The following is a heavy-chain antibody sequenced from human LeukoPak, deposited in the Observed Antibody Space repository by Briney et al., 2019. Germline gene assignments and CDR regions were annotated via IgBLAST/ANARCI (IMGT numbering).Heavy chain of an antibody. J-gene: IGHJ5*02. Sequence: GGSLRLSCAAPGITVSSTYMSWVRQAPGKGLEWVSNIYKGGDTYYADSVKGRFTISRDNSKNTLYLQMNSLRAEDTAVYYCAKVLDIVVVPAAPNWFDPWGQGTLVTVSS. CDR2: IYKGGDT. V-gene: IGHV3-53*01. D-gene: IGHD2-2*03. CDR3: AKVLDIVVVPAAPNWFDP. CDR1: GITVSSTY.